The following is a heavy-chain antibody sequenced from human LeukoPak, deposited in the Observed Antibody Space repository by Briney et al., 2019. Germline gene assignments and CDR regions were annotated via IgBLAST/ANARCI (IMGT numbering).Heavy chain of an antibody. Sequence: GDSRRIPVKVLGYPFTPYWLAWLGQLPGKGLEGWGIIYPDDSDTKYSPAFQGQVTISADKSITTAYLQWSSLKASDTAIYYCARAGYSYGFVPPDYWGQGTLVTVSS. CDR3: ARAGYSYGFVPPDY. CDR1: GYPFTPYW. D-gene: IGHD5-18*01. CDR2: IYPDDSDT. V-gene: IGHV5-51*01. J-gene: IGHJ4*02.